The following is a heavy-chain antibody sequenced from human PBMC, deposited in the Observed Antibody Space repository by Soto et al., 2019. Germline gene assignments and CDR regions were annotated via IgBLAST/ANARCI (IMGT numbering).Heavy chain of an antibody. CDR2: ISWNSGSI. D-gene: IGHD6-19*01. CDR1: GFTFDAYA. Sequence: EVQLVESGGGLVQPGRSLRLSCAASGFTFDAYAMHWVRQAPGKGLEWVSGISWNSGSIGYADSVKGRFTISRDNAKNSLYLQMNSLRAEDTALYYCAKDITWGGPAVADTRYFDYWGQGTLVTVSS. CDR3: AKDITWGGPAVADTRYFDY. V-gene: IGHV3-9*01. J-gene: IGHJ4*02.